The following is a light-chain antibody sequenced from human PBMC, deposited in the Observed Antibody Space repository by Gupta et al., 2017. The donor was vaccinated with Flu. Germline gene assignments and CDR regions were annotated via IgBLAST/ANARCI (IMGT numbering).Light chain of an antibody. J-gene: IGLJ2*01. V-gene: IGLV2-11*01. CDR1: STDANTYQY. Sequence: QSALTQPRSVSGPLVQSVAISCTGTSTDANTYQYVSWYQQNPGKDPKLIIYDVFKRPSGVPGRFSGSRSGNTAALTISGIQADDDADYYCCSDGGTNPVFGGGTKLTVL. CDR2: DVF. CDR3: CSDGGTNPV.